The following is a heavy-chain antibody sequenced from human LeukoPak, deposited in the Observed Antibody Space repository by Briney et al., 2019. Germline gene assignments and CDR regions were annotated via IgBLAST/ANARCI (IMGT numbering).Heavy chain of an antibody. J-gene: IGHJ5*01. D-gene: IGHD3-10*01. CDR3: AKEGAYPIITYDS. CDR2: IKGDGTEK. V-gene: IGHV3-7*01. Sequence: PGGSLRLSCAAPGFTFSRFWMNWVRQAPGKGLEWVANIKGDGTEKYYVDSVKGRFSISRDNAKNSLYLQMDSLRAEDTAVYYCAKEGAYPIITYDSWGQGALVTVSS. CDR1: GFTFSRFW.